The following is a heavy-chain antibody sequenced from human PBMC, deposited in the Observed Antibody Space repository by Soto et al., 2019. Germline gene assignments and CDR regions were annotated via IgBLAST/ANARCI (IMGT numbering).Heavy chain of an antibody. CDR3: ATSLGSSGYSDAFDI. Sequence: PSETLSLTCTVSGGSISSSSYYWGWIRQPPGKGLEWIGSIYYSGSTYYNPSLKSRVTISVDTSKNQFSLKLSSVTAADTAVYYCATSLGSSGYSDAFDIWGQGTMVTVSS. J-gene: IGHJ3*02. CDR2: IYYSGST. CDR1: GGSISSSSYY. V-gene: IGHV4-39*01. D-gene: IGHD3-22*01.